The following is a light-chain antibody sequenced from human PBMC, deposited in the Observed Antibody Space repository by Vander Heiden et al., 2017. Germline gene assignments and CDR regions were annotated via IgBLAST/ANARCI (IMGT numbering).Light chain of an antibody. CDR2: SNN. CDR1: TSNIGSTT. CDR3: ASWYDSLDGHYV. J-gene: IGLJ1*01. Sequence: GQRVPTSCSGSTSNIGSTTVNWYQQLPGTAPKLLIHSNNQRPSGVPDRFAGSKSGTSASQAISGLQSADEADYYCASWYDSLDGHYVFGTGTKVTVL. V-gene: IGLV1-44*01.